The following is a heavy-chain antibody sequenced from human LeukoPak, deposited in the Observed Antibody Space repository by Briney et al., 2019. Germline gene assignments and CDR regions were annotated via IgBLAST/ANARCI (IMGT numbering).Heavy chain of an antibody. CDR2: IYSGGNT. J-gene: IGHJ4*02. D-gene: IGHD6-13*01. V-gene: IGHV3-53*01. Sequence: GGSLRLSCAASGFAVSSNCMSWVRQAPGKGLERVSVIYSGGNTNYADSVKGRFTISRDNSKNTLYLQMNSLRAEDTAIYYCARSIPYGTTWYGRSDYWGQGTLVTVSS. CDR1: GFAVSSNC. CDR3: ARSIPYGTTWYGRSDY.